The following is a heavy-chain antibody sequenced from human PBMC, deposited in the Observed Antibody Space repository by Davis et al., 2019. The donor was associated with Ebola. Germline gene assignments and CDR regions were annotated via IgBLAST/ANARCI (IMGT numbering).Heavy chain of an antibody. V-gene: IGHV3-23*01. CDR2: ISGSGGST. CDR1: GFTFSSYA. CDR3: AKDGLLYYDFWSGYFDY. D-gene: IGHD3-3*01. Sequence: PGGSLRLSCAASGFTFSSYAMSWVRQAPGKGLEWVSAISGSGGSTYYADSVKGRFTISRDNSKNTLYLQMNSLRAEDTAVYYCAKDGLLYYDFWSGYFDYWGQGTLVTVSS. J-gene: IGHJ4*02.